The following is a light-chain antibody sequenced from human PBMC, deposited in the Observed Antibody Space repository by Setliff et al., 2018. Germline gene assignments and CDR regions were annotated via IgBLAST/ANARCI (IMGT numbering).Light chain of an antibody. CDR3: SSYTGTSPLNV. CDR2: EVS. CDR1: SSDVGAYDF. V-gene: IGLV2-14*01. Sequence: QSVLTQPASVSGSPGQSITISCTGTSSDVGAYDFVSWYQRHPGEAPKLLIYEVSNRPSGVSNRFSASKSDYTASLTISGLQAEDEADYYCSSYTGTSPLNVFGTGTKVTVL. J-gene: IGLJ1*01.